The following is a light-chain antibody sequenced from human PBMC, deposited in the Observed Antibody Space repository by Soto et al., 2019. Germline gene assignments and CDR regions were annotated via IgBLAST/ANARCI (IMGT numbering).Light chain of an antibody. V-gene: IGKV3-20*01. J-gene: IGKJ3*01. CDR2: GAS. CDR3: QHYGSSPPFT. CDR1: QSVSDNS. Sequence: IVLTQSPGTLSLSPGERVTLSCRDSQSVSDNSLAWYRQKPGQAPRLLIYGASHRVTGIPDRFSGSGSGTDFTLTISRLEPEDFAVYYCQHYGSSPPFTFGPGTKVEIK.